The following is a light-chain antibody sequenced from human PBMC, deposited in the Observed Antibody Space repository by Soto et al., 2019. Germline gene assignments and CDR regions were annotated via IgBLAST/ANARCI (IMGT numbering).Light chain of an antibody. CDR1: QSLLHSNGYNY. CDR3: LQALQIRT. Sequence: DIVMTQSPLSLPVTPGEPASISCRSSQSLLHSNGYNYLDWYLQKPGQSPQLLIYLGSTRASGVPDRFSGSGSGTDFTLRISRVEAEDVGVYYCLQALQIRTFGQGTKVEIK. CDR2: LGS. V-gene: IGKV2-28*01. J-gene: IGKJ1*01.